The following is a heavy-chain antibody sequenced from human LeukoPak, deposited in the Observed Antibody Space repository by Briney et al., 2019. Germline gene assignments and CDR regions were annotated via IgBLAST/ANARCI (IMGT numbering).Heavy chain of an antibody. V-gene: IGHV3-23*01. CDR3: TRHPNGDYVGAFDM. Sequence: GGSLRLSCAASGITFSTYAMTWVRQAPGKGLEWVSSIRGSGGGTDYADSVKGRFTISRDNSRDTLFLQMNSLRAEDTALYYCTRHPNGDYVGAFDMWGPGTMVTVSS. CDR1: GITFSTYA. J-gene: IGHJ3*02. D-gene: IGHD4-17*01. CDR2: IRGSGGGT.